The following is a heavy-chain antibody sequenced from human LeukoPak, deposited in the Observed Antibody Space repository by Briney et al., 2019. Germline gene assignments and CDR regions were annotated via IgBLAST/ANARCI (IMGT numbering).Heavy chain of an antibody. J-gene: IGHJ4*02. CDR2: IYYSGST. D-gene: IGHD5-18*01. V-gene: IGHV4-31*03. CDR3: ARLSNSYGGYYFDY. CDR1: GGSISSGDYY. Sequence: PSEALSLTCTVSGGSISSGDYYWSWIRQPPGKGLEWIGYIYYSGSTYYNPSLKSRVTISLDTSKNQFSLKLSSVTAADTAVYYCARLSNSYGGYYFDYWGQGTLVTVSS.